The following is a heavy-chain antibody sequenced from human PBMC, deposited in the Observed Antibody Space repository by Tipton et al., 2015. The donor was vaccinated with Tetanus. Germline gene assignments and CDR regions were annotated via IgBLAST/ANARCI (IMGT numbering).Heavy chain of an antibody. J-gene: IGHJ5*02. CDR1: GFSVSNNY. Sequence: SLRLSCAASGFSVSNNYMSWVRQAPGKGLEWVSVIYIGGSIYYTDSVKGRFTISRDNSKNTLFLQMNSLRDEDTAVYYCVNFATSWGQGTLVTVSS. CDR3: VNFATS. V-gene: IGHV3-53*01. CDR2: IYIGGSI.